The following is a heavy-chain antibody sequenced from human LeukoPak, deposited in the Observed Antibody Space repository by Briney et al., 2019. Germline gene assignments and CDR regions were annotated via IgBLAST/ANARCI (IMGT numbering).Heavy chain of an antibody. CDR3: ARGGSNHAFDI. D-gene: IGHD6-13*01. Sequence: SETLSLTCTVSGYSISSGYYWGWIRQPPGKGLEWIGSIYHSGSTYYNPSLKSRVTISVDTSKNQFSLKLSSVTAADTAVYYCARGGSNHAFDIWGQGTMVTVSS. V-gene: IGHV4-38-2*02. CDR1: GYSISSGYY. CDR2: IYHSGST. J-gene: IGHJ3*02.